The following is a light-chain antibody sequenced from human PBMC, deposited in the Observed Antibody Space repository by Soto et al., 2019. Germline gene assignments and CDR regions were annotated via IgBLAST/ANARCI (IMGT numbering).Light chain of an antibody. J-gene: IGKJ1*01. V-gene: IGKV3-15*01. CDR2: GAS. CDR3: QQCNGYSRT. Sequence: EIVMTQSPGSLSLSPVERATVSCRASQSVTSKLAWYQQKPGQAPRLLIYGASSRATGIPVRFSGSGSGTEFTLTISSLQPDDFATYYCQQCNGYSRTFGQGTKVDIK. CDR1: QSVTSK.